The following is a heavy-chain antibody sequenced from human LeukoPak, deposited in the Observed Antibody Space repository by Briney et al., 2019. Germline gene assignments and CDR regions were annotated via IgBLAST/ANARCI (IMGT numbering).Heavy chain of an antibody. CDR2: ISAYNGNT. CDR1: GYTFTSYG. Sequence: GASVKVSCKASGYTFTSYGISWVRQAPGQGLEWMGWISAYNGNTNYAQKLQGRVTMTTDTSTSTAYMELRSLRSDDTAVYYCARDLTSYGSGSYYDNWFDPWGQGTLVTVSS. D-gene: IGHD3-10*01. V-gene: IGHV1-18*01. CDR3: ARDLTSYGSGSYYDNWFDP. J-gene: IGHJ5*02.